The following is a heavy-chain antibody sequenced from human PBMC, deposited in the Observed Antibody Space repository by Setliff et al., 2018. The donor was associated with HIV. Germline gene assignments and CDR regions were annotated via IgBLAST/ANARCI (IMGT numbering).Heavy chain of an antibody. V-gene: IGHV4-39*01. CDR1: GGSINSTSYY. Sequence: SETLSLTCTVSGGSINSTSYYWGWIRQPPGNGLEWIGSIYHTGSTNSNPSLKSRVTISVDTSKNPFSLRLSSVAAGDTAVYYCARSIVPVASGYYYFEYWGQGTLVTVSS. D-gene: IGHD3-3*01. CDR3: ARSIVPVASGYYYFEY. J-gene: IGHJ4*02. CDR2: IYHTGST.